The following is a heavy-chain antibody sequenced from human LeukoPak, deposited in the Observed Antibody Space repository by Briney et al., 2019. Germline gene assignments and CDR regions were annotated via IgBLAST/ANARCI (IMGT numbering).Heavy chain of an antibody. V-gene: IGHV4-34*01. J-gene: IGHJ4*02. D-gene: IGHD1-26*01. CDR3: ARLVGATNPGGY. CDR2: INHSGST. Sequence: SETLSLTCAVYGVSFSGYYWSWIRQPPGKGLEWIGEINHSGSTNYNPSLKSRVTISVDTSKNQFSLKLSSVTAADTAVYYCARLVGATNPGGYWGQGTLVTVSS. CDR1: GVSFSGYY.